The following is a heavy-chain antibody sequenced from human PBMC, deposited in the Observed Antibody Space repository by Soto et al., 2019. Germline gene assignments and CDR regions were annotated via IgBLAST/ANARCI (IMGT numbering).Heavy chain of an antibody. CDR3: AKVGGGHIVVVTVGWAFHI. CDR2: ISGSGGST. J-gene: IGHJ3*02. CDR1: GFTFSSYA. D-gene: IGHD2-21*02. Sequence: EVQLLESGGGLVQPGGSLRLSCAASGFTFSSYAMSWVRQAPGKGPWWVSAISGSGGSTYYGDSVKGRFTISRDNTKITLYLQMNSLRAEDTAVYYCAKVGGGHIVVVTVGWAFHIWGQGTMVTVSS. V-gene: IGHV3-23*01.